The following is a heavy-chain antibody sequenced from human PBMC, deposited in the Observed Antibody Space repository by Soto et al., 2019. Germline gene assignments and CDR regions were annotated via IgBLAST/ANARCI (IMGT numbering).Heavy chain of an antibody. J-gene: IGHJ6*02. V-gene: IGHV1-2*02. CDR3: ARDFSGNYVCYTLLMCYYGMDV. CDR2: INPNSGGT. CDR1: GYTFTGYY. Sequence: SVKVSCKASGYTFTGYYMHLVRQAPGQGLEWMGWINPNSGGTNYAQKYQGRVTMTRDTSISTAYMELSRLRSDDTAVYYCARDFSGNYVCYTLLMCYYGMDVWGQGTTVTVSS. D-gene: IGHD2-8*01.